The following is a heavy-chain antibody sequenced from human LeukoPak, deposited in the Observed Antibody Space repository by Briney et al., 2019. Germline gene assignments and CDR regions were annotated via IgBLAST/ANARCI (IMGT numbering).Heavy chain of an antibody. Sequence: GGSLRLSCAASGFTFSSYAMHWVRQAPGKGLEWVAVIPYDGSNKYYADSVKGRFTISRDNSKNTLYLQMNSLRAEDTAVYYCARSMVAAASLSGHAFDIWGQGTMVTVSS. J-gene: IGHJ3*02. D-gene: IGHD6-13*01. V-gene: IGHV3-30-3*01. CDR2: IPYDGSNK. CDR3: ARSMVAAASLSGHAFDI. CDR1: GFTFSSYA.